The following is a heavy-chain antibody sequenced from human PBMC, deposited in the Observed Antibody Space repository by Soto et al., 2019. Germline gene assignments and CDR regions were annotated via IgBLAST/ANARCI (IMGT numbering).Heavy chain of an antibody. CDR2: IIPIFGTA. V-gene: IGHV1-69*01. CDR1: GGTFSSYA. CDR3: ARCRVYRVYFGAFDI. Sequence: QVQLVQSGAEVKKSGSSGKVSCKASGGTFSSYAISWVRQAPGQGLEWMGGIIPIFGTANYAQKFQGRVTITADESTRSAYMELSSLRSDDTAVYYCARCRVYRVYFGAFDIWGQGTMVTVSS. D-gene: IGHD3-9*01. J-gene: IGHJ3*02.